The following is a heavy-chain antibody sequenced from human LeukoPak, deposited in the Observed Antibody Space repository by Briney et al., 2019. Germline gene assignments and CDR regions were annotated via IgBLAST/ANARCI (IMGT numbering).Heavy chain of an antibody. J-gene: IGHJ4*02. CDR2: IYYSGST. V-gene: IGHV4-31*11. D-gene: IGHD3-10*01. Sequence: PSETLSLTCDVSGGSISSGGYSWSWVRQHPGKGLEWIGYIYYSGSTYYNPSLKSRVIISVDTSKNKFSLKLTSVTAADTAVYYCARDGGSGGYYFDSWGQGTLVTVSS. CDR3: ARDGGSGGYYFDS. CDR1: GGSISSGGYS.